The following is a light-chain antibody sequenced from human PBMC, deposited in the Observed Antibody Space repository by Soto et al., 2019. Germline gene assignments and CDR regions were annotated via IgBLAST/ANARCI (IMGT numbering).Light chain of an antibody. CDR1: QSVSSSY. CDR3: QRYGSSPLIT. V-gene: IGKV3-20*01. CDR2: GAS. J-gene: IGKJ5*01. Sequence: EIVLTQSPGTLSLSPGQRTTLSCRVSQSVSSSYLAWYQQKPGQAPRLLIYGASIRATGIPDRFSGSVSGTDFTLTVSRLEPEDFAVYFCQRYGSSPLITFGQGTRLEIK.